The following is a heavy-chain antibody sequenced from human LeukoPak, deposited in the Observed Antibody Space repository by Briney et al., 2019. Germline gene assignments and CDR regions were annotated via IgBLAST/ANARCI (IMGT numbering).Heavy chain of an antibody. V-gene: IGHV3-23*01. Sequence: GGSLRLPCAASGFTFSSYAMSWVRQAPGKGLEWVSAISGSGGSTYYAGSVKGRFTISRDSSKNTLYLQMNSLRAEDTAVYYCANHGYGYSYGMDVWGQGTTVTVSS. CDR2: ISGSGGST. J-gene: IGHJ6*02. D-gene: IGHD5-18*01. CDR1: GFTFSSYA. CDR3: ANHGYGYSYGMDV.